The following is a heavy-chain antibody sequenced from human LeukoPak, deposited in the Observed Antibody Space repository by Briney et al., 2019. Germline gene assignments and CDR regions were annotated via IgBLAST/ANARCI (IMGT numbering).Heavy chain of an antibody. D-gene: IGHD6-19*01. V-gene: IGHV3-30*18. CDR3: AKDIAVAGTGWAFDI. J-gene: IGHJ3*02. CDR1: GFTFSSYG. Sequence: GRSLRLSCAASGFTFSSYGMHWVRQAPGKGLEWVAVISYDGSNKYYADSVKGRFTISRDNSKNTLYLQMNSLRAEDTAVYYCAKDIAVAGTGWAFDIWGQGTMVTVSS. CDR2: ISYDGSNK.